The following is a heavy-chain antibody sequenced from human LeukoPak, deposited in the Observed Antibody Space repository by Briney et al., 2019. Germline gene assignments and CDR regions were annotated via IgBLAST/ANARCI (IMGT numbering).Heavy chain of an antibody. CDR2: IYHSGST. J-gene: IGHJ6*03. D-gene: IGHD4-17*01. CDR3: AREDIHGDLTYYYYMDV. V-gene: IGHV4-38-2*02. Sequence: SETLSLTCTVSGYSISSGYYWGWIRQPPGKGLEWIGSIYHSGSTYYNPSLKSRVTISVDTSKNQFSLKLSSVTAADTALYYCAREDIHGDLTYYYYMDVWGKGTTVTVSS. CDR1: GYSISSGYY.